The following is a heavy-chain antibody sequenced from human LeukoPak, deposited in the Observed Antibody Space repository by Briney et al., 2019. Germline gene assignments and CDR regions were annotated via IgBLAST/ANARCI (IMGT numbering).Heavy chain of an antibody. J-gene: IGHJ3*02. D-gene: IGHD4-17*01. V-gene: IGHV1-69*05. Sequence: SVKVSCKGSGGAFSSYAISWVRQAPGQGLEWMGGIIPIFGTANYAQKFQGRVTITTDESTSTAYMGLSSLRSEDTAVYYCARVPSGDYAEGAFDIWGQGTMVTVSS. CDR2: IIPIFGTA. CDR3: ARVPSGDYAEGAFDI. CDR1: GGAFSSYA.